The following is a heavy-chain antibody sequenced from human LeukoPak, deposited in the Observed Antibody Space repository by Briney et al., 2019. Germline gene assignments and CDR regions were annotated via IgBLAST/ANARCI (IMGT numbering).Heavy chain of an antibody. J-gene: IGHJ4*02. CDR2: ISYDGSNK. CDR3: ARDYYPWVVVPAGPLDY. V-gene: IGHV3-30-3*01. Sequence: PGRSLRLSCAASGFTFSSYAMHWVRQAPGKGLEWVAVISYDGSNKYYADSVKGRFTISRDNSKNTLYLQMNSLRAEDTAVYYCARDYYPWVVVPAGPLDYWGQGTLVTVSS. CDR1: GFTFSSYA. D-gene: IGHD2-2*01.